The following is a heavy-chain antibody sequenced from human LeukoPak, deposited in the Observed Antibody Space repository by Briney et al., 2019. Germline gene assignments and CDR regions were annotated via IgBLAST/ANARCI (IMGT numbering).Heavy chain of an antibody. J-gene: IGHJ4*02. CDR3: ARVDAPRALYDY. D-gene: IGHD2-2*03. CDR2: INPNSGGT. CDR1: GYTFTGYY. Sequence: ASVKVSCTGSGYTFTGYYMHWLRQAPGQGLEWMGWINPNSGGTNYAQKFQGRVTMTRDTSISTAYMELSRLRSDDTAVYYCARVDAPRALYDYWGQGTLVTVSS. V-gene: IGHV1-2*02.